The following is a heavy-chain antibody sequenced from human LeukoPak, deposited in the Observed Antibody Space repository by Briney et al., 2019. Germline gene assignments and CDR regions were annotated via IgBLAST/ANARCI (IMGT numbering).Heavy chain of an antibody. D-gene: IGHD3-16*02. CDR1: GGSLSSYY. CDR2: IYYSGST. J-gene: IGHJ6*03. V-gene: IGHV4-59*12. Sequence: PSETLSLTCTVSGGSLSSYYWSWIRQPPGKGLEWIGYIYYSGSTNYNPSLQSRVTISVDTSKNQFSLKLSSVTAADTAVYYCAREIMITFGGVIVDYYYYYMDVWGKGTTVTISS. CDR3: AREIMITFGGVIVDYYYYYMDV.